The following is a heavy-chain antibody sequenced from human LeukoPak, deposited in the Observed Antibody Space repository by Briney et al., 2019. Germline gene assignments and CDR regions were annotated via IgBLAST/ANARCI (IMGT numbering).Heavy chain of an antibody. CDR3: AREAGYCSSTSCFKDDAFDI. V-gene: IGHV1-46*01. J-gene: IGHJ3*02. D-gene: IGHD2-2*01. CDR2: INPSGGST. CDR1: GYIFTSYG. Sequence: ASVKVSCKASGYIFTSYGISWVRQAPGQGLEWMGIINPSGGSTSYAQKFQGRVTMTRDTSTSTVYMELSSLRSEDTAVYYCAREAGYCSSTSCFKDDAFDIWGQGTMVTVSS.